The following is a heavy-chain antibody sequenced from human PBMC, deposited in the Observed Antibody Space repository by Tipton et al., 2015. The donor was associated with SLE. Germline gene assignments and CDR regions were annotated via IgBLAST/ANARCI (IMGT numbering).Heavy chain of an antibody. CDR2: IYYTGSEST. CDR3: ARPHRPYSSPSFDY. J-gene: IGHJ4*02. D-gene: IGHD6-6*01. V-gene: IGHV4-59*06. CDR1: GDSISNYY. Sequence: TLSLTCTVSGDSISNYYWSWIRQSAGKGLEWIGYIYYTGSESTYYNPSLKSRVSMSVDSSKNQFSLNLRSVTAAGTAVYYCARPHRPYSSPSFDYWGQGTLVTVSS.